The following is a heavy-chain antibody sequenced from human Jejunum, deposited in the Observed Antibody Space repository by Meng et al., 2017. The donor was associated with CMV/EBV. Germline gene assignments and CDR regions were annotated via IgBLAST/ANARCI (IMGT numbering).Heavy chain of an antibody. CDR3: ARDFVPSSLWGSFNYAWGY. CDR1: FSISA. V-gene: IGHV7-4-1*02. CDR2: INTETGEA. D-gene: IGHD3-16*01. Sequence: FSISAINWVRQAPGQGLEWMGYINTETGEAIYAQDFAGRFVFSLDTSVTTAYMQINSLKAEDSAVYYCARDFVPSSLWGSFNYAWGYWGQGTLVTVSS. J-gene: IGHJ4*02.